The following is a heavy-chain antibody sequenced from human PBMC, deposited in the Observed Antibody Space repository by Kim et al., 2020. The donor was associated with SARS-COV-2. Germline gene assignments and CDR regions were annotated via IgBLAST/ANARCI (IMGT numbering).Heavy chain of an antibody. J-gene: IGHJ4*02. Sequence: GGSLRLSCAASGFAFATFGMSWVRQAPGKGLEWVSALSANGAKTHYADSVKGRFPISRDNSKNTLYLQMTSLRAEDTAVYYCAKDLGGNFDSWGQGTLVTVSS. CDR3: AKDLGGNFDS. D-gene: IGHD6-25*01. V-gene: IGHV3-23*01. CDR1: GFAFATFG. CDR2: LSANGAKT.